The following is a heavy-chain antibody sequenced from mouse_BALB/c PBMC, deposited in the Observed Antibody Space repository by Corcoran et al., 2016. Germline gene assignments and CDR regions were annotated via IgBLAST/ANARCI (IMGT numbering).Heavy chain of an antibody. V-gene: IGHV8-12*01. CDR2: IYWDDDK. J-gene: IGHJ2*01. D-gene: IGHD1-1*01. CDR3: ARRATYYGSSSFDY. Sequence: QVTPKESGPGILQPSQTLSLTCSFSGFSLSTSGMGVSWIRQPSGKGLEWLAHIYWDDDKRYNPSLKSRLTSSKDTSSNQVFLKITSVDTADTATYYCARRATYYGSSSFDYWGQGTTLTVSS. CDR1: GFSLSTSGMG.